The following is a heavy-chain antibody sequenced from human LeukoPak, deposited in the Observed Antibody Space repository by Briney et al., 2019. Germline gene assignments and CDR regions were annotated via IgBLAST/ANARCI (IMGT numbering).Heavy chain of an antibody. V-gene: IGHV1-18*01. CDR3: ARDILVVPAAHDAFDI. CDR2: ISAYNGNT. Sequence: ASVKVSCKASGYTFTSYGISWVRQAPGQGLEWMGWISAYNGNTNYAQKLQGRVTMTTDTSTTTAYMELRSLRSDDTAVYYCARDILVVPAAHDAFDIWGQGTMVTVSS. D-gene: IGHD2-2*01. CDR1: GYTFTSYG. J-gene: IGHJ3*02.